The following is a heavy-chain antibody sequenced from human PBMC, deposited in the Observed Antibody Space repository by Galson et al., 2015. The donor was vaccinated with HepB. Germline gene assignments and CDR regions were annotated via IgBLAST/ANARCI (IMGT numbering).Heavy chain of an antibody. CDR2: IYWDDDK. CDR3: AHRPDYDFWSGYRERNNWFDP. Sequence: PALVKPTQTLTLTCTFFGFSLSTSGVGVGWIRQPPGKALEWLALIYWDDDKRYSPSLKSRLTITKDTSKNQVVLTMTNMDPVDTATYYCAHRPDYDFWSGYRERNNWFDPWGQGTLVTVSS. J-gene: IGHJ5*02. D-gene: IGHD3-3*01. CDR1: GFSLSTSGVG. V-gene: IGHV2-5*02.